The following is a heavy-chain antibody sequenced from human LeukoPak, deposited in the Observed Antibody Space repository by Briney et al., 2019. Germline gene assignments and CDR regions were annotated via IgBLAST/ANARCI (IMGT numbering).Heavy chain of an antibody. CDR2: ISGSGGST. Sequence: GGSLRLACAASGFTFSSYGMSWVRQAPGKGLEWVSAISGSGGSTYYADSVKGRFTISRDNSKNTLYLQMSSLRPEDTAVYYCAKDWGLYYASGSSYFDYWGQGTLVTVSS. D-gene: IGHD3-10*01. CDR3: AKDWGLYYASGSSYFDY. V-gene: IGHV3-23*01. CDR1: GFTFSSYG. J-gene: IGHJ4*02.